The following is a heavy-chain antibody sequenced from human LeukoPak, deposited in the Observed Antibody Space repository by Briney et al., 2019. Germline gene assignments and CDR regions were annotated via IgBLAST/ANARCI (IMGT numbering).Heavy chain of an antibody. D-gene: IGHD3-9*01. CDR3: ARGYDILSDTFKDFDY. Sequence: ASVKVSCKASGYTFTGYYMHWVRQAPGQGLEWMGIINPSGGSTSYAQKFQGRVTMTRDTSTSTVYMELSSLRSEDTAVYYCARGYDILSDTFKDFDYWGQGTLVTVSS. V-gene: IGHV1-46*01. CDR1: GYTFTGYY. J-gene: IGHJ4*02. CDR2: INPSGGST.